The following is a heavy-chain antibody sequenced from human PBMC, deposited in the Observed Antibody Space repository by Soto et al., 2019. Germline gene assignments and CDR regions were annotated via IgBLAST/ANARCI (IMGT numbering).Heavy chain of an antibody. D-gene: IGHD2-15*01. J-gene: IGHJ3*02. CDR3: ARGQGVVVAATTLEHAFDI. V-gene: IGHV4-34*01. CDR2: INHSGST. Sequence: SETLSLTCAVYGGSFSGYYWSWIRQPPGKGLEWIGEINHSGSTNYNPSLKSRVTISVDTSKNQFSLKLSSVTAADTAVYYCARGQGVVVAATTLEHAFDIWGQGTMVTVSS. CDR1: GGSFSGYY.